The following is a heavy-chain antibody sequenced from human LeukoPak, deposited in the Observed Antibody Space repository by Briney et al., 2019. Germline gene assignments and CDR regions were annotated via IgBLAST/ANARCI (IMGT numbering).Heavy chain of an antibody. J-gene: IGHJ3*02. CDR1: GFTVSSEW. CDR3: ARDLPEGAFDI. CDR2: RKQFESEK. Sequence: PGVFLRRTCAASGFTVSSEWMIWVRQAQGNGLEGVANRKQFESEKYYVDSVKGRFTISRDIAKNSLYLQMNSLRAEDTAVYYCARDLPEGAFDIWGQGTMVTVCS. V-gene: IGHV3-7*01.